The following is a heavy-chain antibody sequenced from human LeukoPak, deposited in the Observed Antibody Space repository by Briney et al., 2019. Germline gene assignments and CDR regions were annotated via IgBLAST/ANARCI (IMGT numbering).Heavy chain of an antibody. V-gene: IGHV3-21*01. J-gene: IGHJ6*03. CDR1: GLTFSPYS. CDR3: ARDRAVPGTKGDYYYMDV. CDR2: ISSRGVHI. Sequence: GGSLRLSCAASGLTFSPYSMNWVRQAPGKGLEWVSSISSRGVHIYYADSVKGRFTISRDNAKNSLYLQMNSLRAEDAAVYFCARDRAVPGTKGDYYYMDVWGKGTTVTVSS. D-gene: IGHD6-19*01.